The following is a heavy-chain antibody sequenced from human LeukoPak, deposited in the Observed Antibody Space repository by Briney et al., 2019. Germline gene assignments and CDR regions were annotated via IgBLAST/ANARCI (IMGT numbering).Heavy chain of an antibody. CDR3: ARLGYYDILTGYYPNWFDP. J-gene: IGHJ5*02. Sequence: SETLSLTCTVSGGSISSSSYYWGWIRQPPGKGLEWIGSIYYSGSTYYNPSLKSRVTISVDTSKNQFSLKLSSVTAADTAVYYCARLGYYDILTGYYPNWFDPWGQGTLVTVPS. CDR1: GGSISSSSYY. CDR2: IYYSGST. D-gene: IGHD3-9*01. V-gene: IGHV4-39*01.